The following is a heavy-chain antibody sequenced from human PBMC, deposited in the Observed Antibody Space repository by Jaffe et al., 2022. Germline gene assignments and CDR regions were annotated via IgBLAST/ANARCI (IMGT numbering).Heavy chain of an antibody. CDR2: IYWDDDK. J-gene: IGHJ4*02. CDR1: GFSLSTSGVG. CDR3: AHSRSTYDYVWGSYRSPYDY. Sequence: QITLKESGPTLVKPTQTLTLTCTFSGFSLSTSGVGVGWIRQPPGKALEWLALIYWDDDKRYSPSLKSRLTITKDTSKNQVVLTMTNMDPVDTATYYCAHSRSTYDYVWGSYRSPYDYWGQGTLVTVSS. V-gene: IGHV2-5*02. D-gene: IGHD3-16*02.